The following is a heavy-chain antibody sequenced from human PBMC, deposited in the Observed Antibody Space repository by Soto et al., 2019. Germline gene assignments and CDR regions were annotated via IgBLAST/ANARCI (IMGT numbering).Heavy chain of an antibody. CDR2: ISNTGSST. CDR1: GFTFSSFT. D-gene: IGHD3-10*01. V-gene: IGHV3-48*02. Sequence: VQLVESGGGLVQPGGSLSLSCAASGFTFSSFTIHWVRQTPGKGLEWVSCISNTGSSTNYADSVRGRFTISRDNAKNSLYLQMNSLRDEDTAVYYCARDRGTMGRAFDIWGQGTMVTVSS. J-gene: IGHJ3*02. CDR3: ARDRGTMGRAFDI.